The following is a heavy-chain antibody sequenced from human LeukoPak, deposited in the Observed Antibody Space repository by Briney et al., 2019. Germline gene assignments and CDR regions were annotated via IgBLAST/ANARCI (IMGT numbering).Heavy chain of an antibody. J-gene: IGHJ4*02. V-gene: IGHV4-4*07. CDR1: GDSINSYH. D-gene: IGHD3-22*01. CDR2: IHMSGST. CDR3: AREDSNRGGSGGYHY. Sequence: SETLSLTCTVSGDSINSYHWSWIRQPAGKGLEWIGRIHMSGSTNYNPSLRSRVAISMDNSKNQFSLEVTSVTAADTALYYCAREDSNRGGSGGYHYWGQGTLVTVSS.